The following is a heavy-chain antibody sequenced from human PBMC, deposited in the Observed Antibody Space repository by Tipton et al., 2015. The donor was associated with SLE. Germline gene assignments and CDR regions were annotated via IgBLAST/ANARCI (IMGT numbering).Heavy chain of an antibody. CDR2: IHYSGNT. CDR1: GGSMNTYY. D-gene: IGHD2-21*01. V-gene: IGHV4-39*02. CDR3: AREGGYCDGDCYSGYFDY. Sequence: TLSLTCTVSGGSMNTYYWSWIRQPPGKGLQWIGSIHYSGNTYYNPSLKSRVTISVATSKNQFSLNLSSVTAADTAVYYCAREGGYCDGDCYSGYFDYWGQGTLVSVSS. J-gene: IGHJ4*02.